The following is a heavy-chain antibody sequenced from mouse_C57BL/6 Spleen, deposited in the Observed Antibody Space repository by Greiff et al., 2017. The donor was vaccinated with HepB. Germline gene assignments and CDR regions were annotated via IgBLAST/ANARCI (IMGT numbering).Heavy chain of an antibody. CDR3: ARSAYYYGSPYYFDY. D-gene: IGHD1-1*01. CDR2: IDPANGNT. CDR1: GFNIKNTY. V-gene: IGHV14-3*01. J-gene: IGHJ2*01. Sequence: EVKLQESVAELVRPGASVKLSCTASGFNIKNTYMHWVKQRPEQGLEWIGRIDPANGNTKYAPKFQGKATITADTSSNTAYLQLSSLTSEDTAIYYCARSAYYYGSPYYFDYWGQGTTLTVSS.